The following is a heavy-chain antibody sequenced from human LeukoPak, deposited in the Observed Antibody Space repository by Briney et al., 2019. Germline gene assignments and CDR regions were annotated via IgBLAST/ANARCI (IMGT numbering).Heavy chain of an antibody. CDR2: ISGSGGST. CDR3: AKMEGYDILTGYYFDY. V-gene: IGHV3-23*01. D-gene: IGHD3-9*01. CDR1: GFTFSSYA. Sequence: GGPLRPSCAAPGFTFSSYAMSWVRQPPGKGLEWVSAISGSGGSTYYAGSVKGRFTISRDNSKNTLYLQMNSLRAEDTAVYYCAKMEGYDILTGYYFDYWGQGTLVTVSS. J-gene: IGHJ4*02.